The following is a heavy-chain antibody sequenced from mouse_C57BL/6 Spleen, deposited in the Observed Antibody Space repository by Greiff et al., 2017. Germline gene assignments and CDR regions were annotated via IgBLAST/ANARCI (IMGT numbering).Heavy chain of an antibody. CDR1: GFTFSDYY. V-gene: IGHV5-16*01. D-gene: IGHD3-3*01. Sequence: EVKLVESEGGLVQPGSSMKLSCTASGFTFSDYYMAWVRQVPEKGLEWVANINYDGSSTYYLDSLKSRFIISRDNAKNILYLQMSSLKSEDTATYYCAREGGWVYAMDYWGQGTSVTVSS. J-gene: IGHJ4*01. CDR2: INYDGSST. CDR3: AREGGWVYAMDY.